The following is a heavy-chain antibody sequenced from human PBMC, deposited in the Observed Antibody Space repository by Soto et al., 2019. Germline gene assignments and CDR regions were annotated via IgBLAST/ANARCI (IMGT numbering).Heavy chain of an antibody. J-gene: IGHJ2*01. CDR3: ARDRSSSWHTYTYWYFDL. V-gene: IGHV1-18*01. D-gene: IGHD6-13*01. Sequence: QVQLVQSGAEVKKPGASVKVSCKASGYTFTSYGISWVRQAPGQGLEWMGWISAYNGNTNYAQKLQGRVTMTTDTSTSTAYMELRSLGSDDTAVYYCARDRSSSWHTYTYWYFDLWGRGTLVTVSS. CDR2: ISAYNGNT. CDR1: GYTFTSYG.